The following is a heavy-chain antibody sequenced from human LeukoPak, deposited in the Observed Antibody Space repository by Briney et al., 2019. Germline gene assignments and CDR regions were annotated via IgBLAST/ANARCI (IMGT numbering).Heavy chain of an antibody. D-gene: IGHD3-10*01. Sequence: PSETLSLTCTVSGGSMHNYYWSWIRQPPGKGLEWIGYIYSSGTTNYSPSLKTRLTISVDTSMNQLSLKLSSVTAADTAVYYCARRHRGTMVRGAEYYFDYWGQGTLVTVSS. CDR1: GGSMHNYY. V-gene: IGHV4-59*01. CDR2: IYSSGTT. J-gene: IGHJ4*02. CDR3: ARRHRGTMVRGAEYYFDY.